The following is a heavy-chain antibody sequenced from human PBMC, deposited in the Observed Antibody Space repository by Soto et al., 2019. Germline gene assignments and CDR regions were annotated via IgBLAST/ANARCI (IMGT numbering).Heavy chain of an antibody. CDR2: IWYDGSNK. CDR3: TRDSDTVAAIE. J-gene: IGHJ4*02. V-gene: IGHV3-33*01. Sequence: QVRLVESGGGVVQPGRSLRLSCAASGFIFSSYGMHWVRQAPGKGLEWVAHIWYDGSNKYYGDSLKGRVTISRDNSKSTLFLQIHSLTAEDTAVYYSTRDSDTVAAIEWGQGTLVTVSS. CDR1: GFIFSSYG. D-gene: IGHD6-19*01.